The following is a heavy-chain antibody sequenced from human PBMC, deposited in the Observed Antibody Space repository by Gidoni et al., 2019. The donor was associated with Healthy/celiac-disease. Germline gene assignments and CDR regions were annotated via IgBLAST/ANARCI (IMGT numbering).Heavy chain of an antibody. CDR1: GFTFSSYG. CDR3: ARGGPRETFDI. D-gene: IGHD1-26*01. V-gene: IGHV3-33*01. Sequence: QVQLVESGGGVVQPGRSLRLSCAASGFTFSSYGMHWVRQAPGKGLAWVAVIWYDGSDRYYTDSARGRFTISRDNSKNTLYLQMNSLRADDTAVYYCARGGPRETFDIWGQGTMVTVSS. CDR2: IWYDGSDR. J-gene: IGHJ3*02.